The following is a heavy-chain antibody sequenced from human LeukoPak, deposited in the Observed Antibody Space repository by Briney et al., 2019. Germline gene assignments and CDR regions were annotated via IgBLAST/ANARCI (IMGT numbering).Heavy chain of an antibody. V-gene: IGHV4-34*01. CDR2: INHSGST. CDR3: ARVRGWSSGWSNPSDY. Sequence: PSETPSLTCAVYGGSFSGYYWSWIRQPPGKGLEWIGEINHSGSTNYNPSLKSRVTISVDTSKNQFSLKMSSVTAADTAVYYCARVRGWSSGWSNPSDYWGQGTLVTVSS. D-gene: IGHD6-19*01. CDR1: GGSFSGYY. J-gene: IGHJ4*02.